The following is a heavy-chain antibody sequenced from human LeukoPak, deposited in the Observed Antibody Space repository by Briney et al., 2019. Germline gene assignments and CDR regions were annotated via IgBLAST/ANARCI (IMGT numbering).Heavy chain of an antibody. Sequence: SETLSLTCAVYGGSFSGYYWSWIRQPPGKGLEWSGEINHSGSTNYNPSLKSRVTISVDTSKNQFSLKLSSVTAADTAVYYCARDSRYSSSWYTSGAFDIWGQGTMVTVSS. CDR2: INHSGST. CDR3: ARDSRYSSSWYTSGAFDI. CDR1: GGSFSGYY. J-gene: IGHJ3*02. V-gene: IGHV4-34*01. D-gene: IGHD6-13*01.